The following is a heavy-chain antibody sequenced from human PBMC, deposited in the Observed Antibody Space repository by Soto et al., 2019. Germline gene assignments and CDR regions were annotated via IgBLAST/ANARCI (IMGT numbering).Heavy chain of an antibody. CDR2: ISYDGNNK. D-gene: IGHD3-10*01. V-gene: IGHV3-30-3*01. CDR1: GFTFSSKA. Sequence: VQVVESGGGVVQPGRSLRLSCAASGFTFSSKAMHWVRQAPGKGLEWVAIISYDGNNKHYADSVKGRFTISRDNSKNTLYLQMNSLRGEDTAVFYCAKGRDFYGYYGMDVWGQGTTVTVSS. J-gene: IGHJ6*02. CDR3: AKGRDFYGYYGMDV.